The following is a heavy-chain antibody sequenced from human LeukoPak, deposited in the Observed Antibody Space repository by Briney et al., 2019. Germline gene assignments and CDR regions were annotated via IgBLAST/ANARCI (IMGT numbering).Heavy chain of an antibody. Sequence: GASVKVSCKASGYTFTGYYMHWVRQAPGQGLEWMGWINPNSGGTNYAQKFQGRVTMTRDTSISTAYMELSRLRSDDTAVYYCARGPYYYDSSGYHDYWGQGTLVTVSS. D-gene: IGHD3-22*01. V-gene: IGHV1-2*02. J-gene: IGHJ4*02. CDR2: INPNSGGT. CDR3: ARGPYYYDSSGYHDY. CDR1: GYTFTGYY.